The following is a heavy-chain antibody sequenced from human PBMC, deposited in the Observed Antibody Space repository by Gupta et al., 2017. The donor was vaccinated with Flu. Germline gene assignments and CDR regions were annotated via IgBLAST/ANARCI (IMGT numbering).Heavy chain of an antibody. Sequence: FYGGGTRQPPGKGLELIGSVSYIASASYHPSLRSRVTISLDTSENQFSLRLSSVTAADTAVYYCASMNDDTAMQVLRDYWGQGTLVTVSS. D-gene: IGHD5-18*01. CDR3: ASMNDDTAMQVLRDY. V-gene: IGHV4-39*01. J-gene: IGHJ4*02. CDR2: VSYIASA. CDR1: FY.